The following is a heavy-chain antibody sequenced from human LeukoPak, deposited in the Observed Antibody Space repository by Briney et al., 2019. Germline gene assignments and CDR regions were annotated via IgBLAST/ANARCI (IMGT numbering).Heavy chain of an antibody. V-gene: IGHV5-51*01. CDR3: ARTYTTSEIFDY. Sequence: GESLKISCKGSGYSFPTYWIGWVRQMPGKGLAWLGIIYPGDSDTRYSPSFQGQVTILADKSISTAYLQWSSLKASDTAMYYCARTYTTSEIFDYCGQGTLVTVSS. CDR1: GYSFPTYW. D-gene: IGHD6-13*01. CDR2: IYPGDSDT. J-gene: IGHJ4*02.